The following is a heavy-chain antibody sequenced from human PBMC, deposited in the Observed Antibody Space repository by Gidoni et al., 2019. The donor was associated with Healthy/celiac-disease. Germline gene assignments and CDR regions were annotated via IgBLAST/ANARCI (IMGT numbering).Heavy chain of an antibody. Sequence: QVQLQESGPGLVKPSQTLSLTCTVSGGSISRGSYYWSWIRQPAGKGLEWIGRIYTSGSTNYNPSLKSRVTISVDTSKNQFSLKLSSVTAADTAVYYCARGYYDFWRKSYYYMDVWGKGTTVTVSS. CDR2: IYTSGST. J-gene: IGHJ6*03. V-gene: IGHV4-61*02. CDR1: GGSISRGSYY. D-gene: IGHD3-3*01. CDR3: ARGYYDFWRKSYYYMDV.